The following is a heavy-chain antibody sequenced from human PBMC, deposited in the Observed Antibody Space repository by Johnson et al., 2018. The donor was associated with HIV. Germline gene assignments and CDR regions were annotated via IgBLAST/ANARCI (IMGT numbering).Heavy chain of an antibody. CDR1: GFTFDNYG. CDR2: INWSGGST. J-gene: IGHJ3*02. Sequence: VQLVESGGGVVRPGGSLRLSCAASGFTFDNYGVSWVRQAPGQGLEWVSGINWSGGSTGYADSMKGRFTISRDNARNSLYLQMNSLRAEDTALYFCARVPEGDDDAFDIWGQGTMVTVSS. CDR3: ARVPEGDDDAFDI. V-gene: IGHV3-20*04. D-gene: IGHD2-21*01.